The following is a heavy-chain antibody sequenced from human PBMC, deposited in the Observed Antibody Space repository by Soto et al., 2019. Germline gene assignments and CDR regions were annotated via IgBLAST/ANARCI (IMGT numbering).Heavy chain of an antibody. V-gene: IGHV1-3*01. Sequence: ASVKVSCKASGYTFTSYAMHWVRQAPGQRLEWMGWINAGNGNTKYSQKFQGRVTITRDTSASTAYMELSSLRSEDTAVYYCARDPYSGYALYYFDYWGQESLVTVSS. J-gene: IGHJ4*02. CDR1: GYTFTSYA. D-gene: IGHD5-12*01. CDR2: INAGNGNT. CDR3: ARDPYSGYALYYFDY.